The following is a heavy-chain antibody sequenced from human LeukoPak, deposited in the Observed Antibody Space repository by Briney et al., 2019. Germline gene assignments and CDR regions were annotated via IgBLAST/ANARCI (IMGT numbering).Heavy chain of an antibody. Sequence: GGSLRLSCAASGFTFSGYAMSWVRQAPGKGLEWVSTISGSGGTTYYTDSVKGRFTISRDNSKNTLYLQMNSLRAEDTAVYYCANGGFYYGSGSYLGIWFDPWGQGTLVTVSS. CDR2: ISGSGGTT. J-gene: IGHJ5*02. D-gene: IGHD3-10*01. CDR3: ANGGFYYGSGSYLGIWFDP. V-gene: IGHV3-23*01. CDR1: GFTFSGYA.